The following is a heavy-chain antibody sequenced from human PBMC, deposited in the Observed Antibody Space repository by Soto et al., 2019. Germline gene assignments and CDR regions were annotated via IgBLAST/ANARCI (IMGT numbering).Heavy chain of an antibody. D-gene: IGHD1-1*01. J-gene: IGHJ4*02. Sequence: PGGSLRLSCATSGFTFTHFAMHWVRQAPGKGLEWVTIIWYDGSNEQYADSVKGRFTISRDNSKNTVYLQMNSLRAEDTAIYYCARDYSRTGWTLDYWGQGILVTVSS. CDR1: GFTFTHFA. V-gene: IGHV3-33*01. CDR3: ARDYSRTGWTLDY. CDR2: IWYDGSNE.